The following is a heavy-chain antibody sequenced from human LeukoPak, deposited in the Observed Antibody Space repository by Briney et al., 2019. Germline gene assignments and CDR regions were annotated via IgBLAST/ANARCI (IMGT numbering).Heavy chain of an antibody. V-gene: IGHV1-18*04. CDR2: ISAYNGNT. CDR3: ARWEGIAASA. D-gene: IGHD6-13*01. CDR1: GYTFTSYY. J-gene: IGHJ5*02. Sequence: ASVKASCKASGYTFTSYYMHWVRQAPGQGLEWMGWISAYNGNTNYAQKLQGRVTMTTDTSTSTAYMELRSLRSDDTAVYYCARWEGIAASAWGQGTLVTVSS.